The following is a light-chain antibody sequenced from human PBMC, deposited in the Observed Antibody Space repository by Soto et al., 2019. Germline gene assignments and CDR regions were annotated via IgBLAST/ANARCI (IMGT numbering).Light chain of an antibody. CDR1: SSDVGGYNY. V-gene: IGLV2-14*01. J-gene: IGLJ1*01. CDR2: EVS. CDR3: SSYTSSGTRV. Sequence: QSALTQPASVSGSPGQSITISCTGTSSDVGGYNYVSWHQQYPGKAPKLMIYEVSNRPSGVSNRFSGSKSGNTASLTISGLQAEDEADYYCSSYTSSGTRVFGTGTKVTVL.